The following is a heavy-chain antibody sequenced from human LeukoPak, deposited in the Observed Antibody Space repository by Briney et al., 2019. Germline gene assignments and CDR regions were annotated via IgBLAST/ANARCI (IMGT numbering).Heavy chain of an antibody. CDR2: INHNGST. D-gene: IGHD2-21*01. CDR3: ARGSPRGVIVMVIATPYHFDY. Sequence: PSETLSLTCAVYGGSFSGYYWSWIRQPPGKGLEWIGEINHNGSTNYNPSLKSRVTISVDTSKNQFSLKLSSVTAADTAVYYCARGSPRGVIVMVIATPYHFDYWGQGTLVTVSS. V-gene: IGHV4-34*01. J-gene: IGHJ4*02. CDR1: GGSFSGYY.